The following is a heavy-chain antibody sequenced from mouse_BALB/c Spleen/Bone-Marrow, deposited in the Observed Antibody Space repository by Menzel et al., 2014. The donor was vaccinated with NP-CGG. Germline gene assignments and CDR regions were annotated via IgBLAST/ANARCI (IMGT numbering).Heavy chain of an antibody. CDR1: GDSITGGY. J-gene: IGHJ1*01. Sequence: VQLQQSGPSLVKPSQPLSLTCSVTGDSITGGYWHWIRKLPGNKLECMGYISYRGTTYYNPSLKSRISITRDTSKNXYYLELNSVAAEDTATYYCARTGFFDVWGAGTTVTVSS. CDR2: ISYRGTT. V-gene: IGHV3-8*02. CDR3: ARTGFFDV.